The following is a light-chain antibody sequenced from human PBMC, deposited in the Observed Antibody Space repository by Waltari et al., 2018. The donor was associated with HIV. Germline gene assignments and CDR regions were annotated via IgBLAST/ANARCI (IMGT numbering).Light chain of an antibody. J-gene: IGLJ1*01. CDR2: GNS. CDR3: QSYDSSLSGYV. V-gene: IGLV1-40*01. Sequence: QSVLTQPPSVSGAPGQRVTISCPGSSSNIGAGYPVHWYQQLPGTAPKLLIYGNSNRPSGVPDRFSGSKSGTSASLAITGLQAEDEADYHCQSYDSSLSGYVFGTGTKVTVL. CDR1: SSNIGAGYP.